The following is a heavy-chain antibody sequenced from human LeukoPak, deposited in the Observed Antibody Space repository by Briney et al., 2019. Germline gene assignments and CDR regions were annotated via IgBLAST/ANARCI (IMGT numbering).Heavy chain of an antibody. D-gene: IGHD2-15*01. V-gene: IGHV3-53*01. CDR1: GFTVSSNY. CDR2: IYSGGST. CDR3: ARELGAGALGYCSGGSCYSDYYYGMDV. Sequence: GGSLRLSCAASGFTVSSNYMSWVRQAPGKGLEWVSVIYSGGSTYYAESVKGRFTISRDNSKNTLYLQMNSLRDEDTAVYYCARELGAGALGYCSGGSCYSDYYYGMDVWGEGTTVTVSS. J-gene: IGHJ6*04.